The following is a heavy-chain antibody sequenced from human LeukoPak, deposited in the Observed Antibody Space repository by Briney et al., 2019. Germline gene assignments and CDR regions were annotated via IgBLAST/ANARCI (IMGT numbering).Heavy chain of an antibody. CDR1: GASITSYY. J-gene: IGHJ5*02. CDR3: ASGGNSWNNWFDP. CDR2: IYTSGSA. Sequence: SETPSLTCTVSGASITSYYWNWIRQPAGKGLEWVGRIYTSGSAAYNPSLKSRVSIVLDKSKNQFSLNLSSVTAADTAVYYCASGGNSWNNWFDPWGQGTLVTVSS. D-gene: IGHD6-13*01. V-gene: IGHV4-4*07.